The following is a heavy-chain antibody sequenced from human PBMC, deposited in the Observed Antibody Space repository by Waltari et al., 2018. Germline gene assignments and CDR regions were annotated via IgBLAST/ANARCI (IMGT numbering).Heavy chain of an antibody. J-gene: IGHJ3*02. CDR2: VRKRANSYTT. CDR1: GFVLSDHY. Sequence: VQLVESVGGLVQPGGSLRHPCAASGFVLSDHYMYWVRQAPGKGLEWVGRVRKRANSYTTEYAASVTGRFTISRDDSQNSMYLQINYLRTEDTALYYCARNIGHYRAFDIWGQGTVVTVSS. D-gene: IGHD5-12*01. CDR3: ARNIGHYRAFDI. V-gene: IGHV3-72*01.